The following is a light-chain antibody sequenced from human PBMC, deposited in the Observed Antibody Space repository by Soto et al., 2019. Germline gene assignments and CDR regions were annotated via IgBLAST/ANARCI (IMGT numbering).Light chain of an antibody. J-gene: IGKJ1*01. Sequence: DIQRTQSPSTLSASVGDRITITCLASQSIGTWLAWYQHRPGEGPKLLIHDASSLESGVPSRFSGSGSATEFSLTISSLESGDSGTYHCQQYATYAPSTFGQGTKVDIK. CDR3: QQYATYAPST. V-gene: IGKV1-5*01. CDR2: DAS. CDR1: QSIGTW.